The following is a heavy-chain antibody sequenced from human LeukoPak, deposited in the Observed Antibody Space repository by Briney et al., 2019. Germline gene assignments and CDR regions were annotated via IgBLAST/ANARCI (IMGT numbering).Heavy chain of an antibody. CDR1: GFTFSSYW. CDR3: ARDYPYYYEGMWYCDY. J-gene: IGHJ4*02. D-gene: IGHD3-22*01. Sequence: GGSLRLSCAASGFTFSSYWMHWVRQAPGKGLVWVSRINSDGSSTNYADSVQGRFTISRDNSKNTLYLQMNSLRAEDTAVYYCARDYPYYYEGMWYCDYWGQGILVTVSS. V-gene: IGHV3-74*01. CDR2: INSDGSST.